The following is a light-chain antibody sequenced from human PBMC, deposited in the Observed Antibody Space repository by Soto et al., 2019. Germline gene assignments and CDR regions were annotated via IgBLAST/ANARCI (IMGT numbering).Light chain of an antibody. J-gene: IGLJ2*01. CDR2: DVN. V-gene: IGLV2-8*01. CDR3: SSFGGSDNLL. Sequence: QSALTQPPSASGSPGQAVTISCTGTSSDVGGYDYVSWYQQHPGKAPKLMIYDVNKRPSGVPGRCSGSKSGNTASLTVSGRQAEDEADYYCSSFGGSDNLLFGGGTKLTVL. CDR1: SSDVGGYDY.